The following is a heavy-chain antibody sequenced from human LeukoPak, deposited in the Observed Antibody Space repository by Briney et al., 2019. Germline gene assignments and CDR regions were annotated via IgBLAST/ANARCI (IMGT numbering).Heavy chain of an antibody. CDR2: IRSNGGST. CDR1: GFTFSSYA. V-gene: IGHV3-64*01. J-gene: IGHJ4*02. CDR3: ARDRYCSGGSCLRPYYFDY. Sequence: GGSLRLSCAASGFTFSSYAMHWVRQAPGKGLEYVSAIRSNGGSTYYTNSVKGRFTISRDNSKNTMYLQMGSLRAEDMAVYYCARDRYCSGGSCLRPYYFDYWGQGTLVTVSS. D-gene: IGHD2-15*01.